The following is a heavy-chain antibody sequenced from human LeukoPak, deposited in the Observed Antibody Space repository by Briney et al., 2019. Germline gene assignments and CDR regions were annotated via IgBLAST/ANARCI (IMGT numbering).Heavy chain of an antibody. CDR1: GFPFSNYA. V-gene: IGHV3-30*18. CDR3: AKDHFPAYKYEYCCGEVDY. J-gene: IGHJ4*02. D-gene: IGHD2-21*01. CDR2: ISYDGSQI. Sequence: GGSLRLSCAASGFPFSNYAIHWVRQAPGKGLEWVAVISYDGSQIYYADSVKGRLTISRDNANNMVYVQMNSLRAEDTAVYYCAKDHFPAYKYEYCCGEVDYWGQGTLVTVSS.